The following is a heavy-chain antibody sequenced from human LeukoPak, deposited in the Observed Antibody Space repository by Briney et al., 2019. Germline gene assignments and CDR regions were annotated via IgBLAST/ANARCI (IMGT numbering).Heavy chain of an antibody. J-gene: IGHJ5*02. CDR1: GFSFTGSA. D-gene: IGHD3-22*01. Sequence: SVKVSCKASGFSFTGSAVHWVRQARGQRLEWIGWIVVASGNANYAQKFQQRVTITRDMSSSTAYMELSSLRSEDTAVYYCAASYYDNDDYEPTPPWGQGTLVTVSS. V-gene: IGHV1-58*01. CDR3: AASYYDNDDYEPTPP. CDR2: IVVASGNA.